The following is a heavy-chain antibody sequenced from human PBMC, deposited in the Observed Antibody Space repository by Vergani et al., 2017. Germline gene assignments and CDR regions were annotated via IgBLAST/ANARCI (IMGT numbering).Heavy chain of an antibody. J-gene: IGHJ3*02. CDR1: GYTFIRYY. CDR3: ARVSLPAGATRSVDDAFDI. CDR2: INPSGGST. Sequence: QVPLVQSGAEVRKPGASVSVSCKASGYTFIRYYIHWVRQAPGQGLKWMGIINPSGGSTSYAQKFQGRVTMTRDTATGTVYMELSSLRSEDTAVYYCARVSLPAGATRSVDDAFDIWGQGTMVTVSS. D-gene: IGHD1-26*01. V-gene: IGHV1-46*01.